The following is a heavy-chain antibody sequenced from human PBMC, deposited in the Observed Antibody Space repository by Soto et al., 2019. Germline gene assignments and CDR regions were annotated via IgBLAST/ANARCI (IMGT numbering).Heavy chain of an antibody. J-gene: IGHJ3*01. CDR1: GFTFSKYA. D-gene: IGHD1-26*01. CDR2: ISGRGSSI. V-gene: IGHV3-23*01. CDR3: AEVIGERESYYTSHASAT. Sequence: EVQLLESGGGLAQPGGSLRLSCEASGFTFSKYAMSWVRQAPGKGLDWVSSISGRGSSIYYPDSVQGRFSISRDNSKNTLFKQTNCLRTEDMTVYYCAEVIGERESYYTSHASATGGQGTMVSVSS.